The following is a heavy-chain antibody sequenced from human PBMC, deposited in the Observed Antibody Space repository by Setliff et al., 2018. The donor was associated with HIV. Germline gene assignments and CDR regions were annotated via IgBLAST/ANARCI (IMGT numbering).Heavy chain of an antibody. CDR1: GGSIDSGSYY. V-gene: IGHV4-61*02. CDR3: ARGGDWDYNYYMDV. D-gene: IGHD3-16*01. CDR2: IYATGST. Sequence: SETLSLTCTVSGGSIDSGSYYWSWIRQPAGKGLEWIGRIYATGSTNYNPSLKSRVTISVDTSKNQFSLQLNSVTPEDTAVYFCARGGDWDYNYYMDVWDKGTTVTVSS. J-gene: IGHJ6*03.